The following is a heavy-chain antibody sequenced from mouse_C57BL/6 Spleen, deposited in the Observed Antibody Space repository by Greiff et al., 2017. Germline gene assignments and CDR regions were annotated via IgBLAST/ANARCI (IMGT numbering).Heavy chain of an antibody. V-gene: IGHV1-81*01. D-gene: IGHD1-1*01. Sequence: VKLVESGAELARPGASVKLSCKASGYTFTSYGISWVKQRTGQGLEWIGEIYPRSGNTYYNEKFKGKATLTADKSSSTAYMELRSLTSEDSAVYFCARWEGYYGSSYDYWGQGTTLTVSS. CDR3: ARWEGYYGSSYDY. CDR1: GYTFTSYG. J-gene: IGHJ2*01. CDR2: IYPRSGNT.